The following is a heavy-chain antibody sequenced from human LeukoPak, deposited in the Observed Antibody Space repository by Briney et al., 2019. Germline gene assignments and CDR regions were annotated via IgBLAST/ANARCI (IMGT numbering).Heavy chain of an antibody. CDR2: IYTGGST. CDR1: GGSIRSYY. CDR3: ARDEFREFDY. D-gene: IGHD3-10*01. J-gene: IGHJ4*02. Sequence: PSETLYLTCTVSGGSIRSYYWSWIRQPAGKGLEWIGRIYTGGSTNYNPSLKSRVTMSVHTSKNQFSLKLSSVTAADTAVYYCARDEFREFDYWGQGTLVTVSS. V-gene: IGHV4-4*07.